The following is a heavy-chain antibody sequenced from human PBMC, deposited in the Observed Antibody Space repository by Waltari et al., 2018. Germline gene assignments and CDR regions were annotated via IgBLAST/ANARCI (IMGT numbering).Heavy chain of an antibody. CDR3: ARVGRGSSGAPIDYYYYYGMDV. V-gene: IGHV4-59*01. Sequence: QVQLQESGPGLVKPSETLSLTCTVSGGSISSYYWSWIRQPPGKGLEWIGYIYYSGSTNYNPSLKSRVTISVDTSKNQFSLKLSSVTAADTAVYYCARVGRGSSGAPIDYYYYYGMDVWGQGTTVTVSS. D-gene: IGHD1-26*01. CDR2: IYYSGST. CDR1: GGSISSYY. J-gene: IGHJ6*02.